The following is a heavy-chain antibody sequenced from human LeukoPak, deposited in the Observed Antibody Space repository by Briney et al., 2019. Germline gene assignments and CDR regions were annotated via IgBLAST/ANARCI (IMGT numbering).Heavy chain of an antibody. CDR1: GYTFTGYY. D-gene: IGHD3-22*01. J-gene: IGHJ4*02. CDR2: INPNSGDT. Sequence: ASVKVSCKASGYTFTGYYIHWVRQAPGQGLEWMGWINPNSGDTNYAQKFQGRVTMTRDMSITTAYMELRSLRSDDTAVYYCARDVRGIVGMDYFDYWGQGTLVTVSS. V-gene: IGHV1-2*02. CDR3: ARDVRGIVGMDYFDY.